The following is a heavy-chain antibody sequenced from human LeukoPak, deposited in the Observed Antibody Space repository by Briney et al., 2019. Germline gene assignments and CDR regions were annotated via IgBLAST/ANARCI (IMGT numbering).Heavy chain of an antibody. Sequence: SETLSLTCTVSGGSISSYYWGWIRQPPGKGLEWIGSIYYSGSTYYNPSLKSRVTISVDTSKNQFSLKLSSVTAADTAVYYCARHGGYYDFWSGYHFNWFDPWGQGTLVTVSS. J-gene: IGHJ5*02. V-gene: IGHV4-39*01. CDR1: GGSISSYY. CDR2: IYYSGST. D-gene: IGHD3-3*01. CDR3: ARHGGYYDFWSGYHFNWFDP.